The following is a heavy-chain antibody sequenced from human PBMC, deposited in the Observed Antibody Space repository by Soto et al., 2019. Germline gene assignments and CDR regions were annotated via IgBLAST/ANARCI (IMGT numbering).Heavy chain of an antibody. Sequence: PSETLSLTCTVSCGSISSGGYYWSWIRQHPGKGLEWIGYIYYSGSTYYNPSLKSRVTISVDTSKNQFSLKLSSVTAADTAVYYCASRIAAAGAFDYWGQGTLVTVSS. CDR3: ASRIAAAGAFDY. V-gene: IGHV4-31*03. J-gene: IGHJ4*02. D-gene: IGHD6-13*01. CDR2: IYYSGST. CDR1: CGSISSGGYY.